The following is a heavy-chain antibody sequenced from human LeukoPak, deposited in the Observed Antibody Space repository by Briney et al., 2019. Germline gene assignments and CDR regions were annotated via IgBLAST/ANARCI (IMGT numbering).Heavy chain of an antibody. V-gene: IGHV3-7*01. CDR1: GFTFSTYW. CDR3: VTYQLLLYGFDY. D-gene: IGHD2-2*01. Sequence: HSGGSLRLSCAASGFTFSTYWMNWVRQAPGKGLEWVANIKPDGRETYYVDSVKGRFTTARDSSKNTLYLQMNTLRAEDTAVYYCVTYQLLLYGFDYWGQGTLVTVSS. CDR2: IKPDGRET. J-gene: IGHJ4*02.